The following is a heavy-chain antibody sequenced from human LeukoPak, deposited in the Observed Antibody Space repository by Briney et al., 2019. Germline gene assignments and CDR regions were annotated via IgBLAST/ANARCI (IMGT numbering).Heavy chain of an antibody. CDR1: GYSFTSYW. J-gene: IGHJ4*02. D-gene: IGHD3-10*01. CDR3: ARHDTGGISFVRGIVN. CDR2: IYPGDSDT. V-gene: IGHV5-51*01. Sequence: GESLKISCKGSGYSFTSYWIGWVRQMPGKGLEWMGIIYPGDSDTRYSPSFQGQVTISADKSINTAYLQWSSLKASDTAMYYCARHDTGGISFVRGIVNWGQGTLVTVSS.